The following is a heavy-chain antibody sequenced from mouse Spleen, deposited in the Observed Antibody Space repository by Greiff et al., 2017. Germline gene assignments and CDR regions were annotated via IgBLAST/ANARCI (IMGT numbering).Heavy chain of an antibody. J-gene: IGHJ1*01. CDR1: GYTFTSYD. V-gene: IGHV1-85*01. CDR2: IYPRDGST. CDR3: ARSQVRRGDWYFDV. D-gene: IGHD2-14*01. Sequence: VKLVESGPELVKPGASVKLSCKASGYTFTSYDINWVKQRPGQGLEWIGWIYPRDGSTKYNEKFKGKATLTVDTSSSTAYMELHSLTSEDSAVYFCARSQVRRGDWYFDVWGAGTTVTVSS.